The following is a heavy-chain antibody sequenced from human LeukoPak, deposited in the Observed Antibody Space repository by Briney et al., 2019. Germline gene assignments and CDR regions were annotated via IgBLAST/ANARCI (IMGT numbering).Heavy chain of an antibody. V-gene: IGHV4-31*03. CDR2: IYYRGST. J-gene: IGHJ4*02. CDR1: GGSISSGGYY. D-gene: IGHD3-10*01. Sequence: SETLSLTCTVSGGSISSGGYYWSWIRQHPGKGLEWIAYIYYRGSTYYHPSLKGRVSMSIGTSQNQFSLKLSSVTAADTAVYYCARVLRPMASQYYFDYWGQGTLVTVSS. CDR3: ARVLRPMASQYYFDY.